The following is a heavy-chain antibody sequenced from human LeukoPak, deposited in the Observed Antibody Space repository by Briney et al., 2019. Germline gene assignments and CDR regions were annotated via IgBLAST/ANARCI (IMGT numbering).Heavy chain of an antibody. CDR2: IYYSGST. Sequence: SETLSLTCTVSGGSISSYYWSWIRQPPGKGLEWIGYIYYSGSTNYNPSLKSRVTISVDTSKNQFSLKLSSVTAADTAVYYCATEVGYSSSQGFDPWGQGTLVTVSS. CDR1: GGSISSYY. J-gene: IGHJ5*02. V-gene: IGHV4-59*01. CDR3: ATEVGYSSSQGFDP. D-gene: IGHD6-13*01.